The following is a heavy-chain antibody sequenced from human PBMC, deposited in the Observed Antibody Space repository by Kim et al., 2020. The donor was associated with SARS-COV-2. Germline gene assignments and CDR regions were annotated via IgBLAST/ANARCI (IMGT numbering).Heavy chain of an antibody. CDR2: ISGDGGST. CDR3: AKGPYSSSPWPVDY. D-gene: IGHD6-6*01. Sequence: GGSLRLSCAASGFTFDDYAMHWVRQAPGKGLEWVSLISGDGGSTYYADSVKGRFTISRDNSKNSLYLQMNSLRTEDTALYYCAKGPYSSSPWPVDYWGQGTLVTVSS. V-gene: IGHV3-43*02. CDR1: GFTFDDYA. J-gene: IGHJ4*02.